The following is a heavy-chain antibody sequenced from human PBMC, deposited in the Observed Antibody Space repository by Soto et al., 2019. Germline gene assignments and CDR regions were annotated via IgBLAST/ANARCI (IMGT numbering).Heavy chain of an antibody. D-gene: IGHD3-9*01. CDR1: GYTFTSYG. J-gene: IGHJ5*02. V-gene: IGHV1-18*01. CDR2: ISAYNGNT. Sequence: EASVKVSCKASGYTFTSYGISWVRQAPGQGLEWMGWISAYNGNTNYAQKLQGRVTMTTDTSTSTAYMELRSLRSDDTAVYYCARVLPKYLTGYSNWFDPWGQGTLVTVSS. CDR3: ARVLPKYLTGYSNWFDP.